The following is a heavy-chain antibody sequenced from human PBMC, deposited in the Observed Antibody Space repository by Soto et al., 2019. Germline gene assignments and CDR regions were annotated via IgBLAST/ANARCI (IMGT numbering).Heavy chain of an antibody. CDR1: GFTFNTYT. CDR2: ITGSGSCT. D-gene: IGHD5-12*01. CDR3: ANPVDIVATIQFDY. J-gene: IGHJ4*02. V-gene: IGHV3-23*01. Sequence: EVQLLESGGGLVQPGGSLRLSCAASGFTFNTYTMTWVRQAPGKGLEWVSAITGSGSCTYADSVKGRFTIFRDNSKNTVYLQMNSLRVEDTAVYYCANPVDIVATIQFDYWGQGTLVTVSS.